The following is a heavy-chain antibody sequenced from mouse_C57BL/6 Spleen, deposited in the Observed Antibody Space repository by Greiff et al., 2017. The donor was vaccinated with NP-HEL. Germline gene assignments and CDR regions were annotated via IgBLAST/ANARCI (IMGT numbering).Heavy chain of an antibody. CDR1: GFTFSSYG. J-gene: IGHJ1*03. V-gene: IGHV5-6*01. D-gene: IGHD4-1*01. Sequence: EVQGVESGGDLVKPGGSLKLSCAASGFTFSSYGMSWVRQTPDKRLEWVATISSGGSYTYYPDSVKGRFTISRDNAKNTLYLQMSSLKSEDTAMYYCARRTGTGYFDVWGTGTTVTVSS. CDR3: ARRTGTGYFDV. CDR2: ISSGGSYT.